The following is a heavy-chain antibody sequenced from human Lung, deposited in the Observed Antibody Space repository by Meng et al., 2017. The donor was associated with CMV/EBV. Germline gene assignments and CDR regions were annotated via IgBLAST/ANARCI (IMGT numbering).Heavy chain of an antibody. CDR2: INWNGGST. J-gene: IGHJ4*02. V-gene: IGHV3-20*01. D-gene: IGHD3-22*01. Sequence: GGSLRLXCVASGFTFDDYDMSWVRQAPGKGLEWVSGINWNGGSTGYADSVKGRLTISRDNAKNSLYLQMNSLGAEDTALYHCARGYYESRRGIDYWGQGTLVTVSS. CDR3: ARGYYESRRGIDY. CDR1: GFTFDDYD.